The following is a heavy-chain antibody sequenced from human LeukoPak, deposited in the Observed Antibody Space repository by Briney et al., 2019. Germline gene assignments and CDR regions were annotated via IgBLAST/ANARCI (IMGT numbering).Heavy chain of an antibody. J-gene: IGHJ4*02. CDR1: GGSFSVYY. V-gene: IGHV4-34*01. Sequence: SETLSLTCAVYGGSFSVYYWSWIRQPPGKGLEWIGEINHSGSTNYNPSLKSRVTISVDTSKNQFSLKLSSVTAADTAVYYCARFSRQGFDYWGQGTLVTVSS. CDR3: ARFSRQGFDY. CDR2: INHSGST.